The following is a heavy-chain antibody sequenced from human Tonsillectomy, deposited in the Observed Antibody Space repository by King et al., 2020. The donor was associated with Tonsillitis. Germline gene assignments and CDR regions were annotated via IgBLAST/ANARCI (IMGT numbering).Heavy chain of an antibody. Sequence: VQLVESGGGLVQPGGSLRLSCAASGFTFSYYWMSWVRQAPGKGLEWVANINQDGSEKHYVDSVKGQFTISRDNAKNSLFLQMNSLRAEDTAVYYCARAGGYNWNDPPGRGNWLDPWGQGALVTVSS. CDR2: INQDGSEK. CDR1: GFTFSYYW. J-gene: IGHJ5*02. CDR3: ARAGGYNWNDPPGRGNWLDP. V-gene: IGHV3-7*03. D-gene: IGHD1-20*01.